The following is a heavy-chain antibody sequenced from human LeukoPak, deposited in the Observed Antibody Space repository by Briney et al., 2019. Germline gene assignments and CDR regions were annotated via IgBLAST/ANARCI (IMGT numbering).Heavy chain of an antibody. J-gene: IGHJ6*03. CDR2: IYTSGST. CDR3: ARDSGPGYDFTNIVVVPPAGRYYYYMDV. D-gene: IGHD2-2*01. V-gene: IGHV4-61*02. Sequence: SQTLSLTCTVSGGSISSGSYYWSWIRQPAGKGLEWIGRIYTSGSTNYNPSLKSRVTISVDTSKNQFSLKLSSVTAADTAVYYCARDSGPGYDFTNIVVVPPAGRYYYYMDVWGKGTTVTVSS. CDR1: GGSISSGSYY.